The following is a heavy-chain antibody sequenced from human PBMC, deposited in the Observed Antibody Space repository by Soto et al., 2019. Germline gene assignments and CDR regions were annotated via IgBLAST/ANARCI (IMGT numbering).Heavy chain of an antibody. V-gene: IGHV3-23*01. CDR1: GFTFSSYA. J-gene: IGHJ4*02. CDR3: AKKPRRVSYHLFDY. D-gene: IGHD3-16*02. CDR2: ISVSVGST. Sequence: PWGSLRLSCAASGFTFSSYAMSWVRQAPGKGLEWVSAISVSVGSTYYADSVKGRFTISRDNSKNTLYLQMNSLRAEDTAVYYCAKKPRRVSYHLFDYWGKGNMVTVSS.